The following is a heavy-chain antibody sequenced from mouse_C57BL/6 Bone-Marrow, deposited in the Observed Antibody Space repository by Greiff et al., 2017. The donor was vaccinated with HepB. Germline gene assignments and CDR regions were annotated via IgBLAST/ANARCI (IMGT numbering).Heavy chain of an antibody. CDR3: TRGYGSSKGFAY. J-gene: IGHJ3*01. Sequence: VQLQQSGAELVRPGASVKLSCTASGFNIKDYYMHWVKQRPEHGLEWIGRIDPEDGDTEYAPKFQGKATMTADTSSNTAYLQLSSLTSEDTAVYYCTRGYGSSKGFAYWGQGTLVTVSA. CDR2: IDPEDGDT. D-gene: IGHD1-1*01. V-gene: IGHV14-1*01. CDR1: GFNIKDYY.